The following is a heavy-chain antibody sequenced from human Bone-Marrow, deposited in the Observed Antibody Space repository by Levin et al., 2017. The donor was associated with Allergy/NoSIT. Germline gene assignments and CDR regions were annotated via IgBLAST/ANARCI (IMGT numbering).Heavy chain of an antibody. V-gene: IGHV3-33*01. CDR2: MWYDGTNK. CDR1: GFTFSNYG. CDR3: ARGDVRPIYYYYYMDV. Sequence: HPGGSLRLSCAASGFTFSNYGMHWVRQAPGKGLEWVAVMWYDGTNKYYAGSVKGRFTISRDNSKDTLYLQMNSLRAEDTAVYYCARGDVRPIYYYYYMDVWGKGTTVTVSS. J-gene: IGHJ6*03.